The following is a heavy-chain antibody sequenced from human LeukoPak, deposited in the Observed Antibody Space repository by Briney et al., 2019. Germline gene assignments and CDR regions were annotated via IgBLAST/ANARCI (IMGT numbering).Heavy chain of an antibody. D-gene: IGHD3-10*01. Sequence: ASVKVSCKVSGYTLTELSMHWVRQAPGKGLEWMGGFDPEDGETIYAQKFQGRVTMTEDTSTDTAYMELSSLRSDDTAVYYCARILWFGELPYNWFDPWGQGTLVTVSS. V-gene: IGHV1-24*01. CDR2: FDPEDGET. CDR3: ARILWFGELPYNWFDP. J-gene: IGHJ5*02. CDR1: GYTLTELS.